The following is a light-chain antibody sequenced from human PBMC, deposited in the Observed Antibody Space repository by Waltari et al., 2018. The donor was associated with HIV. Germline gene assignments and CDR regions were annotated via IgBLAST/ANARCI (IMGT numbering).Light chain of an antibody. Sequence: QSALTQPPSASGSPGQSVTISCTGTSSDVGGYNYVSWYQQHQGKAPKLMIFEVTKRPSGVPNRFSGSKSGNTASLTVSGLQADDEADYYCSSYTGYNDFLFGAGTKLTVL. CDR3: SSYTGYNDFL. CDR2: EVT. V-gene: IGLV2-8*01. CDR1: SSDVGGYNY. J-gene: IGLJ3*02.